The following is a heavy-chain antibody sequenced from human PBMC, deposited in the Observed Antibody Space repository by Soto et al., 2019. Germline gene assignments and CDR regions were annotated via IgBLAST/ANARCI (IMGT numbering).Heavy chain of an antibody. V-gene: IGHV4-39*01. D-gene: IGHD2-21*01. CDR2: IFYSGRT. CDR3: ARQPTTGDTDLWFDP. J-gene: IGHJ5*02. CDR1: GGSISTSRSY. Sequence: QLQLLESGPGLVKASETLSLTCNVSGGSISTSRSYWAWIRQPPGKRLGWLAHIFYSGRTYYNPSLASRVTVSVDTSKNEFSLKLRSVTAADTAVYYCARQPTTGDTDLWFDPWGQGTLVTVSS.